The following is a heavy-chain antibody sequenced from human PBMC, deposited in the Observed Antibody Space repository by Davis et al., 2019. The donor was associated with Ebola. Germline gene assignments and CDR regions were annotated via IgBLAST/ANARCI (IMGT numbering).Heavy chain of an antibody. Sequence: ASVKVSCKASGYTFTSYAMHWVRQAPGQRLEWMGWINAGNGNTKYSQKFQGRVTITRDTSASTAYMELSSLRSEDTAVYYCARDDGDSSLGPNWFDPWGQGTLVTVSS. V-gene: IGHV1-3*01. CDR3: ARDDGDSSLGPNWFDP. D-gene: IGHD6-13*01. J-gene: IGHJ5*02. CDR1: GYTFTSYA. CDR2: INAGNGNT.